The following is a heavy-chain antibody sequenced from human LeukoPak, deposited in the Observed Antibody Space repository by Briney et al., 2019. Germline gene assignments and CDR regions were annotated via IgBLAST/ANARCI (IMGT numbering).Heavy chain of an antibody. CDR1: GFTFSNYW. CDR3: ATLNGPLFEY. D-gene: IGHD2-8*01. CDR2: IHQHGNEK. J-gene: IGHJ4*02. V-gene: IGHV3-7*01. Sequence: GGSLRLSCAASGFTFSNYWMSWVRQAPGKGLEWVASIHQHGNEKYFVDSVRGRFTISRDNAKNSLYLQMSSLRADDTAVYYCATLNGPLFEYWGQGTLVTVSS.